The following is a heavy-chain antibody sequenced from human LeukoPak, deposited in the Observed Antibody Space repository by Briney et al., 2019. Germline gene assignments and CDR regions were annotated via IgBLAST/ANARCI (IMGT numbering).Heavy chain of an antibody. CDR3: AKAPVTTCRGAFCYPFDY. V-gene: IGHV3-23*01. CDR1: GFTFSSYA. D-gene: IGHD2-15*01. J-gene: IGHJ4*02. CDR2: ISDTGNT. Sequence: GGSLRLSCAASGFTFSSYAMSWVRQAPGKGLEWVSAISDTGNTYHADSVKGRFTISRDSSKNTLFLQMNRLRPEDAAVYYCAKAPVTTCRGAFCYPFDYWGLGTLVTVSS.